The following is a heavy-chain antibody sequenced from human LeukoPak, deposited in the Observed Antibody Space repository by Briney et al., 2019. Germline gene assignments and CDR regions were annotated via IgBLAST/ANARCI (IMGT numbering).Heavy chain of an antibody. CDR3: ARARNDYDSSGFSTLDY. Sequence: GRSLRLSCAASGFTFSSYGMHWVSQAPGKGLDWVAVIWYDGSNIYHGDSVKGRFTVSRDNSKNTLYLQMNSVRAEDTAVYYCARARNDYDSSGFSTLDYWGQGTLVTVSS. V-gene: IGHV3-33*01. J-gene: IGHJ4*02. CDR2: IWYDGSNI. CDR1: GFTFSSYG. D-gene: IGHD3-22*01.